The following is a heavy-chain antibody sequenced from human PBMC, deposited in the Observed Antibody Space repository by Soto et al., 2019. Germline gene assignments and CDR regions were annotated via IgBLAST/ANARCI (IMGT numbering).Heavy chain of an antibody. CDR1: GYSFTSYR. CDR3: ARHGYYDSSGYPYFDY. J-gene: IGHJ4*02. CDR2: IYPGDSDT. Sequence: GESLKISCKGSGYSFTSYRIGWVRQMPGKGLEWMGIIYPGDSDTRCSPSFQGQVTISADKSISTAYLQWSSLKASDTAMYYCARHGYYDSSGYPYFDYWGQGTLVTVSS. V-gene: IGHV5-51*01. D-gene: IGHD3-22*01.